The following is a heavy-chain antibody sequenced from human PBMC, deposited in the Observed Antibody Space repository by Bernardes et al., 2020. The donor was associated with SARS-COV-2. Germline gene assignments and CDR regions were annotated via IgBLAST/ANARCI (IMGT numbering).Heavy chain of an antibody. D-gene: IGHD1-26*01. J-gene: IGHJ4*02. V-gene: IGHV4-59*01. CDR2: VYYTGST. CDR1: GGSISSTY. CDR3: ARATYDRSYIFDS. Sequence: SETLTLTCTVSGGSISSTYWTWLREPPGQGLEWIGYVYYTGSTYYIPSLKSRVTMSLDTSKNQFSLKLTSVTAADTAVYYCARATYDRSYIFDSWGRGSLVTVSS.